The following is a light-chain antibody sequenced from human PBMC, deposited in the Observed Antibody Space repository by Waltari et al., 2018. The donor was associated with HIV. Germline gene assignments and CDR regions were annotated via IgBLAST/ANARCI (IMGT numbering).Light chain of an antibody. J-gene: IGLJ2*01. CDR1: SRHLGAYNY. V-gene: IGLV2-14*03. Sequence: QSALTQAASVSGSPGPSITISCPGSSRHLGAYNYVSWYQQHPDKVPKLVIYEVSNRPSGISNRFSGSKSGNTASLTISGLQADDEASYYCSSYTASSTLDVVFGGGTRLTVL. CDR3: SSYTASSTLDVV. CDR2: EVS.